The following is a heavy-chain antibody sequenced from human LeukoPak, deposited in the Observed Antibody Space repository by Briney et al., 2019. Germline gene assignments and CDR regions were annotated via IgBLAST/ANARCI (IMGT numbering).Heavy chain of an antibody. D-gene: IGHD2-2*01. CDR1: GFTFNNYA. V-gene: IGHV3-30*04. Sequence: GGSLRLSCVASGFTFNNYAMHWVRQGPGKGLEWVAVISYDGSNKYYADSVKGRFTISRDNSKNTLYLQMNSLRAEDTAVYYCARDSWDIVVVPAATLRNYYYYYMDVWGKGTTVTVSS. CDR3: ARDSWDIVVVPAATLRNYYYYYMDV. J-gene: IGHJ6*03. CDR2: ISYDGSNK.